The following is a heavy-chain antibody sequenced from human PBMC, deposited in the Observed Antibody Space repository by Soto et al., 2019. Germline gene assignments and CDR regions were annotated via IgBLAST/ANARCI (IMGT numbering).Heavy chain of an antibody. J-gene: IGHJ4*02. V-gene: IGHV3-7*01. Sequence: EVQLVESGGGWVQPGGSLRLSCAASGFTFSRYWMSWVRQAPGKGLEWVANIKEDGSEKYYVDSVTGRFTISRDNAKNSLFLQMNSLRADDTAVYYCARGGAPGAGDYWGQGTLVTVSS. D-gene: IGHD6-13*01. CDR1: GFTFSRYW. CDR2: IKEDGSEK. CDR3: ARGGAPGAGDY.